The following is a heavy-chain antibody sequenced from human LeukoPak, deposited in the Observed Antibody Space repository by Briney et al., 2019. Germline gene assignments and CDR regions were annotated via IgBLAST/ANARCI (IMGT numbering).Heavy chain of an antibody. CDR2: INHSGST. D-gene: IGHD3-10*01. V-gene: IGHV4-34*01. CDR1: GGSFSGYY. J-gene: IGHJ4*02. Sequence: SETLSLTCAVYGGSFSGYYWSWIRQPPGKGLEWTGEINHSGSTSYNPSLKSRVTISVDTSKNQFSLKLSSVTAADTAVYYCARARVWFGECLDYWGQGTLVTVSS. CDR3: ARARVWFGECLDY.